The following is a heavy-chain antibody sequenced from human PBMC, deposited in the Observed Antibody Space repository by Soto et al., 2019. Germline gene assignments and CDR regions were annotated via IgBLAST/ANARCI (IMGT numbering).Heavy chain of an antibody. Sequence: KGLEWVAMISYAGTDDYYADYVKGRFTISRDNSKNAVYLQLNSLRAEDTPVYSCAEGRAPRPPSGLNNRGQGTLVTVSS. J-gene: IGHJ4*02. V-gene: IGHV3-30*18. D-gene: IGHD6-6*01. CDR3: AEGRAPRPPSGLNN. CDR2: ISYAGTDD.